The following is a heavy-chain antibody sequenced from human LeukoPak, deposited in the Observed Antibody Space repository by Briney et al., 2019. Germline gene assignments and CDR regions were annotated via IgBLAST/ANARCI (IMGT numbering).Heavy chain of an antibody. CDR3: ARALIGYYFDY. V-gene: IGHV3-20*04. CDR1: GFTFEDYG. J-gene: IGHJ4*02. D-gene: IGHD2-8*01. Sequence: GGSLRLSCAASGFTFEDYGMSWVRQAPGKGLEWVSGINWNGGSTGYADSVKGRFTISRDNAKKSLYLQMNSLRAEDTAVYYCARALIGYYFDYWGQGTLVTVSS. CDR2: INWNGGST.